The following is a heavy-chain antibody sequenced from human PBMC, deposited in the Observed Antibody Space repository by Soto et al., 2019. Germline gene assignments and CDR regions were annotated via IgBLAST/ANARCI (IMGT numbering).Heavy chain of an antibody. Sequence: QEQLVESGGGVVQPGRSLRLSCAASGSSFSNYGIHWVRQVPGKGLEWVAVISYDGTYNHYTDSVKGRFTISRDNSKNTVYLQMNSLRAGDTAVYYCAKDRGYYSSSWPSYWGQGTLVTVSS. D-gene: IGHD6-13*01. CDR2: ISYDGTYN. CDR1: GSSFSNYG. V-gene: IGHV3-30*18. J-gene: IGHJ4*02. CDR3: AKDRGYYSSSWPSY.